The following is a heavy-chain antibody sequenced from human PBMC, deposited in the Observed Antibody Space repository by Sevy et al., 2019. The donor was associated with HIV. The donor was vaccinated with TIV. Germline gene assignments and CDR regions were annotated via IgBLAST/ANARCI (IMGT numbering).Heavy chain of an antibody. CDR2: IYHSGST. Sequence: SETLSLTCTVSGGSISSGGYYWSWIRQHPGKGLEWIGYIYHSGSTYYNPTLKSPVTISVDTSKKQFSLKLSSVTAADTAVYYCARGEWELLGGFDYWGQGTLVTVSS. D-gene: IGHD1-26*01. V-gene: IGHV4-31*01. CDR3: ARGEWELLGGFDY. CDR1: GGSISSGGYY. J-gene: IGHJ4*02.